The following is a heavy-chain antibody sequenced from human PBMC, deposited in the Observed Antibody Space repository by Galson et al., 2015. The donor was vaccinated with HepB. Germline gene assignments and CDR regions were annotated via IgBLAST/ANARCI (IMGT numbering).Heavy chain of an antibody. CDR1: GVSLSTSGVS. Sequence: PALVNPTQTLTLTCTLSGVSLSTSGVSVAWVRQPPGKALEWLATIFWNENSDRTPSLKTRLSISTDTSKSLVVLSLTNVDPADTATYFCAYRTQYNNVWWSGHYFNYWGQGTLVTVS. CDR2: IFWNENS. J-gene: IGHJ4*02. D-gene: IGHD2-8*02. V-gene: IGHV2-5*01. CDR3: AYRTQYNNVWWSGHYFNY.